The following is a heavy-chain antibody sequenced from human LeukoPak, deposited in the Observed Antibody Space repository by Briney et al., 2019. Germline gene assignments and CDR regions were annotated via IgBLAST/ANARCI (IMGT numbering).Heavy chain of an antibody. D-gene: IGHD6-19*01. CDR2: ISYDGNNR. CDR1: GFTFSSYG. J-gene: IGHJ4*02. Sequence: GGSLRLSCVASGFTFSSYGMQWVRQAPGKGLEWVALISYDGNNRNYADSVKGRFTISRDNSKNTLYLQMNSLRAEDTAVYYCAKDHGSGWFPDYWGQGTLVTVSS. CDR3: AKDHGSGWFPDY. V-gene: IGHV3-30*18.